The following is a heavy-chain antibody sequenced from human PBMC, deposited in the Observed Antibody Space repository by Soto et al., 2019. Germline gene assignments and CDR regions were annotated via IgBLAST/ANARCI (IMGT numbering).Heavy chain of an antibody. V-gene: IGHV5-51*01. CDR1: EFSFTTYW. CDR3: ARQGRYFDWISPKPPDS. J-gene: IGHJ5*01. Sequence: LGESLKISCKGSEFSFTTYWIGWVRQMPGKGLEWMGIIYPGDSDTRYSPSFQGQVTISADKSISTAYLQWSSLQASDTAMYYCARQGRYFDWISPKPPDSWGQGTLVTVSS. CDR2: IYPGDSDT. D-gene: IGHD3-9*01.